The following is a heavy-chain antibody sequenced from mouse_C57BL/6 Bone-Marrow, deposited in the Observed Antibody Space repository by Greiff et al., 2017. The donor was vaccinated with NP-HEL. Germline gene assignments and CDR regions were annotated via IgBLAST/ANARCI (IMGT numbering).Heavy chain of an antibody. Sequence: EVHLVESGGDLVKPGGSLKLSCAASGFTFSSYGMSWVRQTPDKRLEWVATISSGGSYTYYPASVKGRFTISRDNAKNTLYLQMSSLKSEDTAMYYCARRDYWYFDVWGTGTTVTVSS. CDR2: ISSGGSYT. CDR1: GFTFSSYG. V-gene: IGHV5-6*01. J-gene: IGHJ1*03. CDR3: ARRDYWYFDV.